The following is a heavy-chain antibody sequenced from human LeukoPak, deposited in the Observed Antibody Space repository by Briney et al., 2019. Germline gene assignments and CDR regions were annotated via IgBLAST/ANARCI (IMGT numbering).Heavy chain of an antibody. D-gene: IGHD3-22*01. CDR2: ISYDGSNK. Sequence: PGGSLRLSCAASGFTFSSYAMHWVRQAPGKGLEWVAVISYDGSNKYYADSVKGRFTISRDNSKNMLYLQMNSLRAEDTAVYYCARGGYYDSPILDYWGQGTLVTVSS. V-gene: IGHV3-30-3*01. CDR1: GFTFSSYA. J-gene: IGHJ4*02. CDR3: ARGGYYDSPILDY.